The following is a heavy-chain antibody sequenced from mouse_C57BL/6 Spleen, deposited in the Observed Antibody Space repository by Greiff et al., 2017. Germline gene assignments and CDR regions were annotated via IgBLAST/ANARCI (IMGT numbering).Heavy chain of an antibody. D-gene: IGHD5-5*01. CDR1: GYTFTSYW. CDR3: ARFHYPYYVDY. CDR2: IDPSDSET. V-gene: IGHV1-52*01. Sequence: QVQLQQPGAELVRPGSSVKLSCKASGYTFTSYWMHWVKQRPIQGLEWIGNIDPSDSETHYNQKFKDKATLTVDKSSSTAYMQLSSLTSEDSAVYYCARFHYPYYVDYWGQGTTLTVSS. J-gene: IGHJ2*01.